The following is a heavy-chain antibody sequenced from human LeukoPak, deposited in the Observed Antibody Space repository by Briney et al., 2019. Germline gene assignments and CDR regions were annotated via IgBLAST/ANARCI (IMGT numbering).Heavy chain of an antibody. Sequence: GGSLRLSCAASGFTFSSYGINWVRQAPGKGLEWVSGITPNGGSTYYADSVKGRFTISRDNSKNTLYLQMNSLRAEDTAVYYCARRAGDYSHPYDYWGQGTLVTVSS. CDR1: GFTFSSYG. CDR2: ITPNGGST. D-gene: IGHD3-22*01. V-gene: IGHV3-23*01. J-gene: IGHJ4*02. CDR3: ARRAGDYSHPYDY.